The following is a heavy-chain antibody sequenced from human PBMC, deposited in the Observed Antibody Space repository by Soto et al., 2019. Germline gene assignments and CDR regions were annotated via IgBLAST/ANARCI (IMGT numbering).Heavy chain of an antibody. CDR2: ISWNSGSI. CDR1: GFTFDDYA. CDR3: ARDRSYSNYYYYYYAMDV. V-gene: IGHV3-9*01. D-gene: IGHD4-4*01. J-gene: IGHJ6*02. Sequence: EVQLVESGGGLVQPGRSLRLSCAASGFTFDDYAMHWVRQAPGKGLGWVSGISWNSGSIGYADSVKGRFTISRDNAKNSLYLQMNSLRAEDTALYYCARDRSYSNYYYYYYAMDVWGQGTTVTISS.